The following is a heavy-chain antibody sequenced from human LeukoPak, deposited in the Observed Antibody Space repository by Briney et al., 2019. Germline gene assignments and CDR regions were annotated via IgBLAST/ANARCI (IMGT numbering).Heavy chain of an antibody. J-gene: IGHJ6*02. CDR2: ISAYNGNT. CDR1: GYTFTSYG. V-gene: IGHV1-18*01. CDR3: ATDSGYDFTTNYYYYGMDV. Sequence: GASVKVSCKASGYTFTSYGISWVRQAPGQGLEWMGWISAYNGNTNYAQKLQGRVTMTTDTSTSTAYMELSSLRSEDTAVYYCATDSGYDFTTNYYYYGMDVWGQGTTVTVSS. D-gene: IGHD5-12*01.